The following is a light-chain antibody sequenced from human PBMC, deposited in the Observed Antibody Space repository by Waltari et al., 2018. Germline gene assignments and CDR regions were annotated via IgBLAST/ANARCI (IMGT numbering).Light chain of an antibody. J-gene: IGKJ2*01. Sequence: DIVMTQSPDSLGVSLGERATINCKSSQSVLHTNNKDYLAWYQQKPGQPPKLLIYWASTRECGVPDRFSGGGSGTSFTLTISSLQAEDVAVYYCQQYYSTPNTFGQGTKLEIK. CDR3: QQYYSTPNT. V-gene: IGKV4-1*01. CDR1: QSVLHTNNKDY. CDR2: WAS.